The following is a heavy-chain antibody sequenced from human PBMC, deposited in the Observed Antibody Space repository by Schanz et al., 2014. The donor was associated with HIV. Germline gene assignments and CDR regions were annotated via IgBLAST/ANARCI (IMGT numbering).Heavy chain of an antibody. Sequence: EVQLVESGGGLVRPGGSLTLSCVASGFKFTDSWMHWVRQVPGKGPVWVARIKYNGSTKEYADSVKGRFTISRDNSKNTLSLQMSSLRAEDTAVYYCARPWPRGVLRGSPGYFDYWGQGTLVTVSS. D-gene: IGHD3-10*01. CDR3: ARPWPRGVLRGSPGYFDY. V-gene: IGHV3-74*01. CDR2: IKYNGSTK. CDR1: GFKFTDSW. J-gene: IGHJ4*02.